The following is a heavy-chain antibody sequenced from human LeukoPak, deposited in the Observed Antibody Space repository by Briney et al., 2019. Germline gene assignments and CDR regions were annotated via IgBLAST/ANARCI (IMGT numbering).Heavy chain of an antibody. V-gene: IGHV1-18*01. CDR2: ISAYNGDT. J-gene: IGHJ4*02. CDR3: ARELGFYFDNSGYYYFDS. Sequence: ASVKVSCKSSGFPFGSCGISWVRQAPGEGLEWMGWISAYNGDTNYAQKFQGRVTMTTDTSTGTAYLELRSLTSDDTAVYYCARELGFYFDNSGYYYFDSWGQGTPVTVSS. D-gene: IGHD3-22*01. CDR1: GFPFGSCG.